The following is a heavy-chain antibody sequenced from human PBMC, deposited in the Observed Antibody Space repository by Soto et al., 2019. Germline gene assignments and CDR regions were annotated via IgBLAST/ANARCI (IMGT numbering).Heavy chain of an antibody. V-gene: IGHV3-23*01. J-gene: IGHJ4*02. CDR1: GFTFSSYA. CDR3: AKDGLGAYSYGSYYFDY. D-gene: IGHD5-18*01. CDR2: ISGSGGST. Sequence: EVQLLESGGGLVQPGGSLRLSCAASGFTFSSYAMSWVRQAPGKGLEWVSTISGSGGSTYYADSVKGRFTISRHNSKNTLYLQMNSLRAEDTAVYYCAKDGLGAYSYGSYYFDYWGQGTLVTVSS.